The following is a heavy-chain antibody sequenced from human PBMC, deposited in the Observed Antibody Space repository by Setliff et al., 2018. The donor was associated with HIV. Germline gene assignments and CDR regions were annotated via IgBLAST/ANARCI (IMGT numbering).Heavy chain of an antibody. V-gene: IGHV5-51*01. CDR1: GYSFTNYW. D-gene: IGHD2-21*02. CDR3: VRRDNLVVTLTYYFDS. J-gene: IGHJ4*02. CDR2: IYPGDSDT. Sequence: PGESLKISCKASGYSFTNYWIGWVRQMPGKGLEWVGIIYPGDSDTRYSPSFQGQVIISADKSISTAYLHLSSLKASDTAIYYCVRRDNLVVTLTYYFDSWGQGTLVTVSS.